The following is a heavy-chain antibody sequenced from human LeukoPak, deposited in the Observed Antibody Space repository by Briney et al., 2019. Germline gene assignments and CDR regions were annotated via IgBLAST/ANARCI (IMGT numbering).Heavy chain of an antibody. CDR1: GDSISSGGYY. V-gene: IGHV4-31*03. Sequence: PSETLSLTCTVSGDSISSGGYYWSWIRQHPGKGLEWIGYIYYSGRTFYDPSLKSRLTISVDTSKTQFSLKLTSVTAADTAVYFCARLRAASGSFDYWGQGTLVTVSS. CDR3: ARLRAASGSFDY. CDR2: IYYSGRT. D-gene: IGHD6-13*01. J-gene: IGHJ4*02.